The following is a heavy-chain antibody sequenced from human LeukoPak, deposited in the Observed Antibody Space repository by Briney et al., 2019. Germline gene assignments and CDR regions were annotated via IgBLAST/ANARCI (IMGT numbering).Heavy chain of an antibody. V-gene: IGHV3-21*01. J-gene: IGHJ1*01. Sequence: GGSLTLHCAASGFNFRSYSMNWVRQAPGKALEWVSSISRSSSYIHYADPVKGRFTIPRDNDKNSLYLKMNSLRADDTAVYYFPIDSSRLYFSLSFWGQDTLVTVSS. D-gene: IGHD6-13*01. CDR3: PIDSSRLYFSLSF. CDR1: GFNFRSYS. CDR2: ISRSSSYI.